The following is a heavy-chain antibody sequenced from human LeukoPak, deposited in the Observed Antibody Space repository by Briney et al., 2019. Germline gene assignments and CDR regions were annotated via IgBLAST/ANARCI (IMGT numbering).Heavy chain of an antibody. D-gene: IGHD3-3*01. Sequence: ASVKVSCKASGYTFTSYDINWVRQATGQGLEWMGWMNPNSGNTGYAQKFQGRVTMTRNTSISTAYMELSSLRSEDTAVYYCARGHDDFWGGYYTDTRDYYYYYGMDVWGQGTTVTVSS. J-gene: IGHJ6*02. V-gene: IGHV1-8*01. CDR3: ARGHDDFWGGYYTDTRDYYYYYGMDV. CDR2: MNPNSGNT. CDR1: GYTFTSYD.